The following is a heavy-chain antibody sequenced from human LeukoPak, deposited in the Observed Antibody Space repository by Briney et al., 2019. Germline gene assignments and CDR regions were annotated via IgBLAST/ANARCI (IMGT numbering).Heavy chain of an antibody. Sequence: AXXKVSCKASGYTFTSYGISWVRQAPGQGIEWMGWIRAYNGNTNYAQKLQGRVTMTTDTSTSTAYMELRSLRSDDTAVYYCARTLTPYGDLGYWGQGTLVTVSS. CDR2: IRAYNGNT. D-gene: IGHD4-17*01. CDR3: ARTLTPYGDLGY. V-gene: IGHV1-18*01. CDR1: GYTFTSYG. J-gene: IGHJ4*02.